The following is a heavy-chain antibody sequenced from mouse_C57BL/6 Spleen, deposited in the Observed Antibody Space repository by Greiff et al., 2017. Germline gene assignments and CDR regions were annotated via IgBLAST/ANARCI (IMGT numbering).Heavy chain of an antibody. CDR3: ARCYGSSPYAMDY. CDR1: GYTFTSYW. V-gene: IGHV1-50*01. Sequence: HVQLQPPRAELVKPGASVQLSCKASGYTFTSYWMQWVKQRPGQGLEWIGELAPSDSYTNYNQKFKGKATLTVDTSSSTAYMQLSSLTSEDSAVYYCARCYGSSPYAMDYWGQGTSVTVSS. CDR2: LAPSDSYT. J-gene: IGHJ4*01. D-gene: IGHD1-1*01.